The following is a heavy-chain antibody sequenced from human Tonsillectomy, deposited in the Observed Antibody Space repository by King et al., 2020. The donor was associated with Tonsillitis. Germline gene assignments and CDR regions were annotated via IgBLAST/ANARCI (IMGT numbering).Heavy chain of an antibody. D-gene: IGHD3-22*01. CDR1: GFTFSSYW. CDR2: IKQDGSEK. J-gene: IGHJ4*02. Sequence: VQLVESGGGLVQPGGSLRLSCAASGFTFSSYWMSWVRQAPGKGLEWVANIKQDGSEKYYVDSVKGRFTISRDNAKNSLYLQMNSLRAEDTAVYYCARDSGDWDSSGHYFDYWGQGTLVTVSS. V-gene: IGHV3-7*01. CDR3: ARDSGDWDSSGHYFDY.